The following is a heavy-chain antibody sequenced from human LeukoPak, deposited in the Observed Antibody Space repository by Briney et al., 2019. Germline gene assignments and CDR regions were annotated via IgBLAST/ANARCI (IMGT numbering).Heavy chain of an antibody. CDR2: IRSKDYGGAT. CDR3: NTGVKYRGNYEVGLYHYALDV. V-gene: IGHV3-49*04. Sequence: GGSLRLSCAGSGFTFGDSTLSWVRQAPRKGLEWVGFIRSKDYGGATEYAASVKGRFTISRDDSKNIAYLQMNRLTIEDTAVYFRNTGVKYRGNYEVGLYHYALDVWGQGTTVTVSS. D-gene: IGHD1-26*01. J-gene: IGHJ6*02. CDR1: GFTFGDST.